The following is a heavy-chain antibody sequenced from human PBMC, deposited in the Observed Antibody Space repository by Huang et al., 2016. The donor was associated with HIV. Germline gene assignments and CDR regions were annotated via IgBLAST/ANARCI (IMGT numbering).Heavy chain of an antibody. V-gene: IGHV3-30*02. Sequence: QVQLVESGGGVVQPGGSLRLSCPASGFTFGSFGMHWVRQAPGKGLEWVAFIRYDGKNYYYADSVRGRFTISRDNSKDTLYLQMNRLRPDDSSVYYCAKDLTYTFGRHFDYWGRGTLVTVSS. D-gene: IGHD3-3*01. CDR2: IRYDGKNY. CDR3: AKDLTYTFGRHFDY. CDR1: GFTFGSFG. J-gene: IGHJ4*02.